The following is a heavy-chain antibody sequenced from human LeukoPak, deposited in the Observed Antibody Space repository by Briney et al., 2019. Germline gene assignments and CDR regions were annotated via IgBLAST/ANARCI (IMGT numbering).Heavy chain of an antibody. CDR3: ARGYSSSWYFNWFDP. Sequence: NPSETLSLTCTVSGGSISSSSYYWGWIRQPPGKGLEWIGNIYHSGSTFYNPSLKSRVTISVDTSKNQFSLKLSSVTAADTAVYYCARGYSSSWYFNWFDPWGQGTLVTVSS. D-gene: IGHD6-13*01. CDR1: GGSISSSSYY. J-gene: IGHJ5*02. CDR2: IYHSGST. V-gene: IGHV4-39*07.